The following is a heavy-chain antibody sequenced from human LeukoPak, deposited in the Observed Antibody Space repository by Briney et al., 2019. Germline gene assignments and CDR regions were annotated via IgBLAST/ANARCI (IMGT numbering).Heavy chain of an antibody. CDR3: VKVDYYDY. CDR2: ISSNGGST. CDR1: GFTFNGYA. V-gene: IGHV3-64D*06. Sequence: PGGSLRLSCSASGFTFNGYAMHWVRQAPGKGLEYVSGISSNGGSTYYADSVKGRFTISRDNSKNTLYLQMRSLRGEDTAVYYCVKVDYYDYWGQGTLVTVSS. J-gene: IGHJ4*02.